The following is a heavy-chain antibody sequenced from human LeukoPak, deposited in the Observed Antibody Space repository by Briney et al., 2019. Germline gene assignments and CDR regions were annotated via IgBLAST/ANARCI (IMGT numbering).Heavy chain of an antibody. Sequence: PSETLSLTCTVSGGSISSYYWSWIRQPPGKGLEWIGYIYYSGSTDYNPSLKSRVTISVDTSKNQFSLKLSSVTAADTAVYYCARGSSICSGGSCYSRVYYYYGMDVWGQGTTVTVSS. CDR2: IYYSGST. CDR1: GGSISSYY. V-gene: IGHV4-59*12. J-gene: IGHJ6*02. CDR3: ARGSSICSGGSCYSRVYYYYGMDV. D-gene: IGHD2-15*01.